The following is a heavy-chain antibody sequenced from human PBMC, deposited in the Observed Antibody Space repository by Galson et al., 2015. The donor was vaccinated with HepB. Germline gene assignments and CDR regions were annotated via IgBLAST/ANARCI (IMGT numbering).Heavy chain of an antibody. CDR1: GFTFSSYG. CDR3: AKDQSSVGATLNYYYYYGMDV. CDR2: IRYDGSNK. V-gene: IGHV3-30*02. Sequence: SLRLSCAASGFTFSSYGMHWVRQAPGKGLEWVAFIRYDGSNKYYADSVKGRFTISRDNSKNTLYLQMNSLRAEDTAVYYCAKDQSSVGATLNYYYYYGMDVWGQGTTVTVSS. J-gene: IGHJ6*02. D-gene: IGHD1-26*01.